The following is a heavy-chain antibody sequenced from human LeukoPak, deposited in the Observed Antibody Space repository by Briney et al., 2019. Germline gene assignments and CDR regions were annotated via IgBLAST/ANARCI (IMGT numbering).Heavy chain of an antibody. CDR1: GASISSGGYF. V-gene: IGHV4-31*03. CDR3: ARLGLDFGDYF. D-gene: IGHD4-17*01. CDR2: IYNSGSA. J-gene: IGHJ4*02. Sequence: SETLSLTCTVSGASISSGGYFWSWIRQHPGKGLEWIGYIYNSGSAYYNPSLKSRVTISVDTSNNQFSLSLRFVTAADTAVYYCARLGLDFGDYFWGQGTLVTVSS.